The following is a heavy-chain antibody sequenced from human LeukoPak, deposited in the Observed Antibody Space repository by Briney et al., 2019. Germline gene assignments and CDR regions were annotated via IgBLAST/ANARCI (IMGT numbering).Heavy chain of an antibody. D-gene: IGHD3-10*01. Sequence: ASVKVSCKASGYTFTSYGISWVRQAPGQGLEWMGWINFYNGNIDYAQKLQGRVTMTEDTSTDTAYMELSSLRSEDTAVYYCARGPRITLIRGGQWYYYMDVWGKGTTVTISS. V-gene: IGHV1-18*01. CDR3: ARGPRITLIRGGQWYYYMDV. CDR2: INFYNGNI. CDR1: GYTFTSYG. J-gene: IGHJ6*03.